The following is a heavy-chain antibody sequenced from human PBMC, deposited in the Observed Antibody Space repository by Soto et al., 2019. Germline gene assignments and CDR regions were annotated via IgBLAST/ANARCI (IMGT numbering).Heavy chain of an antibody. CDR1: GFTFSSYG. CDR2: ISYDGSNK. V-gene: IGHV3-30*18. J-gene: IGHJ4*02. CDR3: AKDSPYGSGLDY. D-gene: IGHD3-10*01. Sequence: QVQLVESGGGVVQPGRSLRLSCAASGFTFSSYGMHWVRQAPGKGLEWVAVISYDGSNKYYADSVKGRFTISRDNSKNTLYLQMNSLRAEDTAVYYCAKDSPYGSGLDYWGQGTLVTVSS.